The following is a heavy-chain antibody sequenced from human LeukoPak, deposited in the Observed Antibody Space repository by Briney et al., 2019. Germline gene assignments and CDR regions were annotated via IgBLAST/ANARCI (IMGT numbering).Heavy chain of an antibody. CDR2: ISYDGSNK. J-gene: IGHJ4*02. Sequence: PGGSLRLSCAASGFTFSTYSMCWVRQAPGKGLEWVTCISYDGSNKYYADSVKGRFTISRDNSENTLYLQMNSLRAEDTAVYYCARGALEYSGYDQTFDYWAQGTLVTVSS. V-gene: IGHV3-30-3*01. CDR3: ARGALEYSGYDQTFDY. D-gene: IGHD5-12*01. CDR1: GFTFSTYS.